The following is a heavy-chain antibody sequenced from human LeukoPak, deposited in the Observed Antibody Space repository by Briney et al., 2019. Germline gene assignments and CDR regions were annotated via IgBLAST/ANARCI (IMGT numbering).Heavy chain of an antibody. J-gene: IGHJ4*02. CDR3: AKGSSGYFFDL. V-gene: IGHV3-23*01. Sequence: PGGSLRLSCAASEFIFNNYGLVWFRQAPGKGREWVSAISNDGGGTTYADFVKGRFSVSRDNSKNTLFLQMNSLRAEDTALYYCAKGSSGYFFDLWGQGTLVTVSS. CDR1: EFIFNNYG. D-gene: IGHD3-22*01. CDR2: ISNDGGGT.